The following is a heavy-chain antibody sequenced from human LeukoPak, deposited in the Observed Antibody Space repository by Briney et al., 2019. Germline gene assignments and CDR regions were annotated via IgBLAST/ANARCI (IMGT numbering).Heavy chain of an antibody. Sequence: GASVKVSCKASGGTFSSYAISWVRQAPGQGLEWMGRIIPIFGTANYAQKFQGRVTITTDESTSTAYMELSSLRSEDTAVYYCASSRPLLTYYYDSTGPLDCWGQGTLVTVSS. V-gene: IGHV1-69*05. CDR1: GGTFSSYA. CDR3: ASSRPLLTYYYDSTGPLDC. D-gene: IGHD3-22*01. J-gene: IGHJ4*02. CDR2: IIPIFGTA.